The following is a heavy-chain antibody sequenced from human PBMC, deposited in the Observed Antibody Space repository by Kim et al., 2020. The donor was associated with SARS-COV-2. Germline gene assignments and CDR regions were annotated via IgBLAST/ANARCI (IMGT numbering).Heavy chain of an antibody. V-gene: IGHV3-66*01. Sequence: KGRFTIARDNSKNTLYLQMNSLSAEDTAVYYCARGLYSSSWDYYYYGMDVWGQGTTVTVSS. CDR3: ARGLYSSSWDYYYYGMDV. D-gene: IGHD6-13*01. J-gene: IGHJ6*02.